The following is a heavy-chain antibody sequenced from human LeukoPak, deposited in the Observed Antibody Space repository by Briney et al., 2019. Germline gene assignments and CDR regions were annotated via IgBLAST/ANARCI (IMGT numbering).Heavy chain of an antibody. J-gene: IGHJ4*02. Sequence: SETLSLTCTVSGGSISSYYWSWIRQPAGKGLEWIGRIYTSGSTNYNPSLKSRVTMSVDTSKNQSSLKLSSVTAADTAVYYCARDWASSGSNQVDYWGQGTLVTVSS. CDR3: ARDWASSGSNQVDY. CDR2: IYTSGST. V-gene: IGHV4-4*07. CDR1: GGSISSYY. D-gene: IGHD3-22*01.